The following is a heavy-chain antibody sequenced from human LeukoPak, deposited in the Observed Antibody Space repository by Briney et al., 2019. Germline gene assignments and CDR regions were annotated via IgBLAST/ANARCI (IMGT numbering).Heavy chain of an antibody. CDR3: ARYSGYDEPFEY. CDR2: IKPNSGAT. J-gene: IGHJ4*02. Sequence: ASVKVSCKASGYTFTDYNIHWVRQAPGQGLDYLGWIKPNSGATNYVQKFQGRVTMARDTSVTTAYMELSRLRSDDTAVYYCARYSGYDEPFEYWGQGTLVTVSS. CDR1: GYTFTDYN. D-gene: IGHD5-12*01. V-gene: IGHV1-2*02.